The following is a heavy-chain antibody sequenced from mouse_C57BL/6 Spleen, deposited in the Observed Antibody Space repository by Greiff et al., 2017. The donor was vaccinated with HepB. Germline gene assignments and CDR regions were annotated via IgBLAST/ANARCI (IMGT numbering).Heavy chain of an antibody. CDR2: IDPSDSYT. Sequence: VQLQQPGAELVKPGASVKLSCKASGYTFTSYWMQWVKQRPGQGLEWIGEIDPSDSYTNYNQKFKGKATLTVDQSSSTAYMQLNSLTSEDSAVYYCARGPYYYGSGYFDYWGQGTTLTVSS. J-gene: IGHJ2*01. CDR1: GYTFTSYW. CDR3: ARGPYYYGSGYFDY. D-gene: IGHD1-1*01. V-gene: IGHV1-50*01.